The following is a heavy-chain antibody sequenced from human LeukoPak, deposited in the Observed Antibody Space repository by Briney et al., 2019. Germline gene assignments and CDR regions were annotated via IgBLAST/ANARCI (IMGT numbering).Heavy chain of an antibody. V-gene: IGHV4-39*07. D-gene: IGHD6-13*01. Sequence: SETLSLTCSVSGGSISSSNYYWVWIRQSPGRGLEWIGSIYYRGSTYYNPSLKSRVTISVDTSKNQFSLKLSSVTAADTAVYYCARSPPAAAAVSFDYWGQGTLVTVSS. J-gene: IGHJ4*02. CDR3: ARSPPAAAAVSFDY. CDR2: IYYRGST. CDR1: GGSISSSNYY.